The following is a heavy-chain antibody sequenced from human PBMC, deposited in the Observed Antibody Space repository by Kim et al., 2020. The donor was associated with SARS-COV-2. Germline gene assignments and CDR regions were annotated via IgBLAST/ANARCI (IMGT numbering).Heavy chain of an antibody. J-gene: IGHJ3*02. Sequence: SETLSLTCAVSGGSISSSNWWSWVRQPPGKGLEWIGEIYHSGSTNYNPSLKSRVTISVDKSKNQFSLKLSSVTAADTAVYYCARVKGLTMIVVDHDAFDIWGQGTMVTVSS. V-gene: IGHV4-4*02. D-gene: IGHD3-22*01. CDR3: ARVKGLTMIVVDHDAFDI. CDR2: IYHSGST. CDR1: GGSISSSNW.